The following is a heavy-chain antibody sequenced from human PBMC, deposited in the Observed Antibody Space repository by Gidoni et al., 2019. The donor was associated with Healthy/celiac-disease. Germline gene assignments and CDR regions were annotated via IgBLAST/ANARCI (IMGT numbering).Heavy chain of an antibody. CDR3: ARLKKTLVYGMDV. CDR1: GSTFTGFY. CDR2: INPRGGNT. V-gene: IGHV1-46*04. D-gene: IGHD3-9*01. J-gene: IGHJ6*02. Sequence: QVLLVQSGAEVKKPGASVTVSCKASGSTFTGFYLHWVRQAPGHGLEWMGMINPRGGNTAYAQKLQGRVTMTSDMSTSTIYMELRSLRSEDTAMYYCARLKKTLVYGMDVWGQGTTVTVSS.